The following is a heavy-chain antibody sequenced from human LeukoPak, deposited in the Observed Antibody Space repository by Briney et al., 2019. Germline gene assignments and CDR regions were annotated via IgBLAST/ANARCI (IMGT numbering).Heavy chain of an antibody. V-gene: IGHV4-34*01. J-gene: IGHJ5*02. Sequence: SETLSLTCAVYGGSFSGYYWSWIRQPPGKGLEWIGEINHSGSTNYNPSLKSRVTISVDTSKNQFSLKLSSVTAADTAVYYCARXXAXXXYFDSRRFDPWGQGTLVTVSS. CDR1: GGSFSGYY. CDR3: ARXXAXXXYFDSRRFDP. CDR2: INHSGST. D-gene: IGHD3-9*01.